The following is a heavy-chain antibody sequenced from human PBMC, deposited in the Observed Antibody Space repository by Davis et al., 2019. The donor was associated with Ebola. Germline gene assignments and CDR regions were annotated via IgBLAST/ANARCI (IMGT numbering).Heavy chain of an antibody. D-gene: IGHD2-15*01. CDR1: GFSFSRNY. CDR3: ARDPPFCAGGSCYSYYGMDV. V-gene: IGHV3-53*01. Sequence: GESLKISCAVSGFSFSRNYMNWVRQAPGKGLEWVSVIYSGGAKFYATTVRGRFTISRDNSMNTLYLQRNSLRAEDTAVYYCARDPPFCAGGSCYSYYGMDVWGKGTTVTVSS. CDR2: IYSGGAK. J-gene: IGHJ6*04.